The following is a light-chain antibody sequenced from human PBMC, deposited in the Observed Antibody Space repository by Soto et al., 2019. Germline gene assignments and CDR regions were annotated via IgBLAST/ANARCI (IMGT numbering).Light chain of an antibody. CDR2: EVS. J-gene: IGLJ1*01. CDR1: RSDIGGYNY. CDR3: TSYTSNNTPV. Sequence: QSALTQPASVSGSPGQSITISCTGTRSDIGGYNYVSWYQHHPGKAPKLMIYEVSNRPSGVSNRFSGAKSGNTASLTISGLQAEDEADYYCTSYTSNNTPVFGNGTKVTVL. V-gene: IGLV2-14*01.